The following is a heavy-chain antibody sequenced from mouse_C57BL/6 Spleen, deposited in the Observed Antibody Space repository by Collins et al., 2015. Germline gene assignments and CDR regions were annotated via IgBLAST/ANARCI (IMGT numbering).Heavy chain of an antibody. CDR3: TRLEVFYYGSSPYYFDY. CDR2: IDPETGGS. Sequence: QVQLQQSGAELVRPGASVTLSCKASDYTFTDYEMHWVKQTPVHGLEWIGRIDPETGGSAYNQKFTGKAMLTADKSSSTAYMDLRSRTSEDSAVYYCTRLEVFYYGSSPYYFDYWGQGTTLTVST. D-gene: IGHD1-1*01. V-gene: IGHV1-15*01. CDR1: DYTFTDYE. J-gene: IGHJ2*01.